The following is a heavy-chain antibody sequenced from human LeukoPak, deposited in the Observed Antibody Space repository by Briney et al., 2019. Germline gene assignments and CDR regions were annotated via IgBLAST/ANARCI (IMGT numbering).Heavy chain of an antibody. CDR2: ISSSSSYI. CDR3: AELGITMIGGV. Sequence: GGSLRLSCAASGFTFSSYSMNWVRQAPGKGLEWVSCISSSSSYIYYADSVKGRFTISRDNAKNSLYLQMNSLRAEDTAVYYCAELGITMIGGVWGKGTTVTISS. CDR1: GFTFSSYS. D-gene: IGHD3-10*02. V-gene: IGHV3-21*01. J-gene: IGHJ6*04.